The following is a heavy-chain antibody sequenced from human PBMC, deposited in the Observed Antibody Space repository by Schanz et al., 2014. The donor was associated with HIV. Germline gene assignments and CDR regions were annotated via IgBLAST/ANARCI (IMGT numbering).Heavy chain of an antibody. V-gene: IGHV1-18*04. CDR2: ISAYNGDT. Sequence: QVQLVQSGAEVKMPGASVKVSCKSSGYTFSDYYIHWVRQAPGQGLEWMGWISAYNGDTNYAEKFQGRIRMTTDRSTIAYMDVTSLTSDDTAVYFCARDSPYSYGLGPLDYWGQGTLVSVSS. D-gene: IGHD5-18*01. J-gene: IGHJ4*02. CDR3: ARDSPYSYGLGPLDY. CDR1: GYTFSDYY.